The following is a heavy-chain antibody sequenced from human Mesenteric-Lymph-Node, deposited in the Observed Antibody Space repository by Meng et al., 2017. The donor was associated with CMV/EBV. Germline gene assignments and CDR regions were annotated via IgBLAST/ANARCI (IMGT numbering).Heavy chain of an antibody. J-gene: IGHJ6*02. CDR3: ARVTYCSSTSCFDYYGMDV. CDR2: INSDGSST. Sequence: GGSLRLSCAASGFTFSSYWMHWVRQAPGKGLLWVSRINSDGSSTSYADSVKGRFTISRDNAKNTLYVEMNSLRGEDTAVYYCARVTYCSSTSCFDYYGMDVWGQGTTVTVSS. CDR1: GFTFSSYW. D-gene: IGHD2-2*01. V-gene: IGHV3-74*01.